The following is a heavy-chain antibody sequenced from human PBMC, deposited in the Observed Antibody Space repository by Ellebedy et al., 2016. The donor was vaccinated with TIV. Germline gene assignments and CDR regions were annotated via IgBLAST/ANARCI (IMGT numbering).Heavy chain of an antibody. D-gene: IGHD4-11*01. CDR3: AREVYSSTWYDC. Sequence: PGGSLRLSCTASGFTVSSNYMNWVRQAPGKGLEWVSVIYSGGNTYYADSVKGRFTISRDNSKNTVYLQMNSLRAEDTAVYYCAREVYSSTWYDCWGQGTPVTVSS. J-gene: IGHJ5*01. V-gene: IGHV3-53*01. CDR2: IYSGGNT. CDR1: GFTVSSNY.